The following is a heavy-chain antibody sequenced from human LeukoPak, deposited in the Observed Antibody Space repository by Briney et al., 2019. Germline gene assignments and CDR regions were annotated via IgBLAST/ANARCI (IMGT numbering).Heavy chain of an antibody. CDR2: IYSGGST. J-gene: IGHJ6*03. CDR3: ASGSGSYRTPYYYMDV. CDR1: GFTVSSNY. V-gene: IGHV3-53*01. D-gene: IGHD3-10*01. Sequence: GGSLRLSCVASGFTVSSNYMSWVRQAPGKGLERVSVIYSGGSTYYADSVKGRFTISRDNSKNTLYLQMSSLRAEDTAVYYCASGSGSYRTPYYYMDVWGTGTTVTVSS.